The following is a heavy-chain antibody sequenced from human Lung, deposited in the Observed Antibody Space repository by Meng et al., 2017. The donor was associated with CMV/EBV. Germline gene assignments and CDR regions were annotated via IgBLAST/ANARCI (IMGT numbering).Heavy chain of an antibody. CDR2: ISGTGDGA. Sequence: GESLKISCAGSGFTFSHFSMNWVRQAPGGGLEWVSAISGTGDGAYFADSVKGRFTISRDNSKSTLYLEMNSMRAEDTAVYYCEIDNWGFRYCSVGTCYKFDYWGQGTLVTVSS. D-gene: IGHD2-15*01. J-gene: IGHJ4*02. CDR1: GFTFSHFS. CDR3: EIDNWGFRYCSVGTCYKFDY. V-gene: IGHV3-23*01.